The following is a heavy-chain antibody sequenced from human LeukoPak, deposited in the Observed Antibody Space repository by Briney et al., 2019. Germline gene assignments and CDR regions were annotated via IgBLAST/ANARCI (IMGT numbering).Heavy chain of an antibody. D-gene: IGHD3-3*01. CDR2: ISSSGSTI. CDR1: GFTFSSYE. V-gene: IGHV3-48*03. CDR3: ASTTIFGPLAP. Sequence: GGSLRLSCAASGFTFSSYEMNWVRQAPGKGLEWVSYISSSGSTIYYADSVKGRFTISRDNAKNSLYLQMNSLRAEDTAVYYCASTTIFGPLAPWGQGTLVTVSS. J-gene: IGHJ5*02.